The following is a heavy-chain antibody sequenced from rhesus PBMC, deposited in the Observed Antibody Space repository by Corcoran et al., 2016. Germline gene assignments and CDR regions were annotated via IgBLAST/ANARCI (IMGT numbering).Heavy chain of an antibody. V-gene: IGHV4-122*02. D-gene: IGHD6-25*01. CDR2: FSYSGST. CDR1: GGSFSSSFYY. J-gene: IGHJ4*01. CDR3: ARLGTRYSGSWNFDY. Sequence: QVQLRESGPGLVKPSETLSLTCTVSGGSFSSSFYYWSWIRQAPGEGLGWVGYFSYSGSTSYNPSLKSRVTISTDTSKNQFSLKVSSVTAADTAVYYCARLGTRYSGSWNFDYWGQGVLVTVSS.